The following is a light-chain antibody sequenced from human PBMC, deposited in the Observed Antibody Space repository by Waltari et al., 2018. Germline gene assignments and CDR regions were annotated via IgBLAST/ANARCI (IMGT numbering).Light chain of an antibody. Sequence: QSVLSQPPSESGTPGQRVTIPCSGTRYNVGSNTVNWYQHLPGTSPKLLIYSNNHRPSGVPDRFSASKSGTSASLAISGLQSEDEGDYYCAAWDGGLNGLIFGGGTKLTVL. CDR1: RYNVGSNT. V-gene: IGLV1-44*01. CDR3: AAWDGGLNGLI. J-gene: IGLJ2*01. CDR2: SNN.